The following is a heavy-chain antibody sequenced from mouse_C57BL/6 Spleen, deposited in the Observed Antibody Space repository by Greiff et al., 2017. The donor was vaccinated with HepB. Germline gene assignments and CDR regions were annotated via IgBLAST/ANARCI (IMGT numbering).Heavy chain of an antibody. D-gene: IGHD2-4*01. J-gene: IGHJ2*01. CDR3: ARGDYDVFDY. V-gene: IGHV5-17*01. Sequence: EVKLVESGGGLVKPGGSLKLSCAASGFTFSDYGMHWVRQAPEKGLEWVAYISSGSSTIYYADTVKGRFTISRDNAKNTLFLQMTSLRSEDTAMYYCARGDYDVFDYWGQGTTLTVSS. CDR2: ISSGSSTI. CDR1: GFTFSDYG.